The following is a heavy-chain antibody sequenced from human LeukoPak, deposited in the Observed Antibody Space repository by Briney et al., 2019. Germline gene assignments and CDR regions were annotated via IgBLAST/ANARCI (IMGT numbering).Heavy chain of an antibody. D-gene: IGHD6-19*01. CDR2: ISSSGSTI. J-gene: IGHJ6*03. Sequence: GGSLRLSCAAPGFTFSDYYMSWIRQAPGKGLEWVSYISSSGSTIYYADSVKGRFTISRDNAKNSLYLQMNSLRAEDTAVYYCARTAVAGTGRGRYYNYYMDVWGKGTTVTVSS. CDR1: GFTFSDYY. V-gene: IGHV3-11*04. CDR3: ARTAVAGTGRGRYYNYYMDV.